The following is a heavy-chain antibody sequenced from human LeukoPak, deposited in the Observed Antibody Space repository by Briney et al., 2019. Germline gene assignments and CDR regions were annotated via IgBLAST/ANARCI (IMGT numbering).Heavy chain of an antibody. V-gene: IGHV1-69*01. CDR2: IIPIFNPA. CDR3: ARGLHDDAFDI. Sequence: SVKVSCKASGGTFSSHVVTWVRQAPGQGLEWVGGIIPIFNPANYAQKLQGRVTITSDESTSTAYMELSSLRSEDTAVYYCARGLHDDAFDIWGQGTMVTVSS. D-gene: IGHD5-24*01. CDR1: GGTFSSHV. J-gene: IGHJ3*02.